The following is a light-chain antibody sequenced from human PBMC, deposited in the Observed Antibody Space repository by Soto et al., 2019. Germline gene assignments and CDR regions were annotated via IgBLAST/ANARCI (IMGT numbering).Light chain of an antibody. Sequence: EVVLTQSPGTVSLSPGDRATLSCRASQSVTNNLIAWYQQKPGQAPRLLIYAASSRATGIPDRCSGSGSGTDFTLSISRLEPEDFAVYYCHLDGSTITWAFGQGTKVECK. CDR1: QSVTNNL. CDR3: HLDGSTITWA. CDR2: AAS. V-gene: IGKV3-20*01. J-gene: IGKJ1*01.